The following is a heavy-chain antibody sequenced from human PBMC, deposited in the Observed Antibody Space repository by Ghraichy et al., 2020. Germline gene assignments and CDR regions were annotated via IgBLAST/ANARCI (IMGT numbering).Heavy chain of an antibody. CDR2: IIPIFGTA. Sequence: SVKVSCKASGGTFSSYAISWVRQAPGQGLEWMGGIIPIFGTANYAQKFQGRVTITADESTSTAYMELSSLRSEDTAVYYCARVSALVSYSSGWLPFDYWGQGTLVTVSS. V-gene: IGHV1-69*13. CDR3: ARVSALVSYSSGWLPFDY. D-gene: IGHD6-19*01. J-gene: IGHJ4*02. CDR1: GGTFSSYA.